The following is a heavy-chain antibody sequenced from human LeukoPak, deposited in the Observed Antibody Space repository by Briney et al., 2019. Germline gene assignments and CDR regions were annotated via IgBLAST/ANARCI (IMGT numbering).Heavy chain of an antibody. CDR1: GLTFRRYG. D-gene: IGHD3-10*01. V-gene: IGHV3-30*02. CDR3: TKNAGRREGWFDP. J-gene: IGHJ5*02. CDR2: IESDESIR. Sequence: GGSLRLSCAASGLTFRRYGMHWVRQTPGKGLEWVAFIESDESIRQYADLVKGRFTISRDNSKNMLYLQMNSLTTENTAMYYCTKNAGRREGWFDPGGQETLVTVSS.